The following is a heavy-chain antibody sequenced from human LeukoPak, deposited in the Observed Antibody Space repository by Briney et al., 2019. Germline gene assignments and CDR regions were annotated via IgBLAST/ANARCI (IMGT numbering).Heavy chain of an antibody. D-gene: IGHD1-1*01. CDR2: ISYDGSNK. V-gene: IGHV3-30-3*01. J-gene: IGHJ3*02. Sequence: AGGSLRLSCAASGFTFSSYAMHWVRQAPGKGLEWVAVISYDGSNKYYADSVKGRFTISRDNSKNTLYLQMNSLRAEDTAVYHCAREPRTFRPDAFDIWGQGTMVTVSS. CDR1: GFTFSSYA. CDR3: AREPRTFRPDAFDI.